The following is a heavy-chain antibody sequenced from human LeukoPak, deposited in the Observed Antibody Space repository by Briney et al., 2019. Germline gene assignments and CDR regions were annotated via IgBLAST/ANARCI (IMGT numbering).Heavy chain of an antibody. J-gene: IGHJ4*02. Sequence: GESLKISCKGSGYSFTNYWIAWVRQMPGKGLEWMGFIYPDDSDTRYSPSFQGQVTISADKSTSTAYLQWSSLKASDTAIYYCTRRGGFTSGGKYFDFWGQGTLVTVAS. V-gene: IGHV5-51*01. CDR3: TRRGGFTSGGKYFDF. CDR2: IYPDDSDT. CDR1: GYSFTNYW. D-gene: IGHD3-16*01.